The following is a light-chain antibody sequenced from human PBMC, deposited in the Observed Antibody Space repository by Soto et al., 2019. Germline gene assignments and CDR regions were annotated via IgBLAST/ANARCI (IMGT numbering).Light chain of an antibody. CDR3: QQYVTSPRT. J-gene: IGKJ1*01. CDR2: GAS. V-gene: IGKV3-20*01. Sequence: EIVLTQSPGTLSLSPWERATLSCRASQSVSSYLAWYQQKPGQAPRLLIYGASTRATGIAARFSGRGSGTDFTLSISRLEPEDFAVYFCQQYVTSPRTFGQGTKVDIK. CDR1: QSVSSY.